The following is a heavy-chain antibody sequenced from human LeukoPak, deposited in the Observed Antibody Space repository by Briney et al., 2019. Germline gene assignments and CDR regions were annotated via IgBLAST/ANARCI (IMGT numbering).Heavy chain of an antibody. CDR3: ARGASYDTRLGAPRPFDY. CDR2: MNPNSGNT. J-gene: IGHJ4*02. CDR1: GYTFTSYD. V-gene: IGHV1-8*03. D-gene: IGHD3-9*01. Sequence: ASVKVSCKASGYTFTSYDINWVRQATGRGLEWMGWMNPNSGNTGYAQKFQGRVTITRNTSISTAYMELSSLRSEDTAVYYCARGASYDTRLGAPRPFDYWGQGTLVTVSS.